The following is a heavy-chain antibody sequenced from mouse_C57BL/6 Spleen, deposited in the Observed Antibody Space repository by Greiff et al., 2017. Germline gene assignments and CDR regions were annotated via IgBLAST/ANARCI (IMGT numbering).Heavy chain of an antibody. CDR3: ARHEDPNYYGSSYGYFDV. D-gene: IGHD1-1*01. J-gene: IGHJ1*03. V-gene: IGHV1-62-2*01. CDR2: FYPGSGSI. Sequence: QVQLQQSGAELVKPGASVKLSCKASGYTFTEYTIHWVKQRSGQGLEWIGWFYPGSGSIKYNEKFKDKATLTADKSSSTVYMELSRLTSEDSAVYFCARHEDPNYYGSSYGYFDVLGTGTTVTVSS. CDR1: GYTFTEYT.